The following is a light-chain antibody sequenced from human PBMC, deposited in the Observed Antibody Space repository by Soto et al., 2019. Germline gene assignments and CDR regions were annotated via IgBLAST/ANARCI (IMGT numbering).Light chain of an antibody. V-gene: IGKV3-11*01. CDR3: QQRSIWPRT. CDR1: QSISIY. CDR2: DAS. J-gene: IGKJ1*01. Sequence: DIVLTQSPATLSLSPGEVATLSCRARQSISIYLPWYQQKAGQTPRLLIYDASNRATGIPARFSGSGSGTDFTLIISSLEPEDFAVYYCQQRSIWPRTFGQGTKVDIK.